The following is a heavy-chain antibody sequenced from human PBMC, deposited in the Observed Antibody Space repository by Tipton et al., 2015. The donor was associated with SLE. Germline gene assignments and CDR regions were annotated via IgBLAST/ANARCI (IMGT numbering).Heavy chain of an antibody. V-gene: IGHV4-59*08. CDR2: IYYSGST. Sequence: LRLSCTASGGSISSYYWSWIRQPPGKRLDWIGYIYYSGSTTYNPSLKSRVTISVDTSKNQFSLKLSSVTAADTAVYYCARRLGSSGFDYWGQGTLVTVSS. J-gene: IGHJ4*02. CDR3: ARRLGSSGFDY. D-gene: IGHD3-22*01. CDR1: GGSISSYY.